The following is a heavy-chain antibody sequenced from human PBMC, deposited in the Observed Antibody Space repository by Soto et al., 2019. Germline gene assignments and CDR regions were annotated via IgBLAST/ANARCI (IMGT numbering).Heavy chain of an antibody. CDR2: ISGSGGST. V-gene: IGHV3-23*01. CDR3: AKDHYGSGNYAGRYFDY. CDR1: GFTFSSYA. D-gene: IGHD3-10*01. J-gene: IGHJ4*02. Sequence: GGSLRLSCAASGFTFSSYAMRWVRQAPGKGLEWVSAISGSGGSTYYADSVKGRFTISRDNSKNTLYLQMNSLRAEDTAVYYCAKDHYGSGNYAGRYFDYWGQGILVTVSS.